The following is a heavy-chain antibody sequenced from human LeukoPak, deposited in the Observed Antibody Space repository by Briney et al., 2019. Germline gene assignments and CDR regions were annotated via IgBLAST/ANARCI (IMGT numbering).Heavy chain of an antibody. CDR2: VHYTRST. CDR3: ARAVVSGIQLWLRWPNWFDP. CDR1: GGSITSSSYY. V-gene: IGHV4-61*05. J-gene: IGHJ5*02. D-gene: IGHD5-18*01. Sequence: SETLSLTCTVSGGSITSSSYYWGWIRQPPGKGLEWIAYVHYTRSTNYNPSLKSRVTISVDTSKNQFSLKLSSVTAADTAVYYCARAVVSGIQLWLRWPNWFDPWGQGTLVTVSS.